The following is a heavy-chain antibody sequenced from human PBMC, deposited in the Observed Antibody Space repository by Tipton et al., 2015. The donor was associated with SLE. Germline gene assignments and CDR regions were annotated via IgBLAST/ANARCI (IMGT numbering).Heavy chain of an antibody. CDR2: IYYSGST. V-gene: IGHV4-59*01. CDR1: GGSISSYY. CDR3: ARDEGRGSSSQRAFDI. D-gene: IGHD6-6*01. J-gene: IGHJ3*02. Sequence: TLSLTCTVSGGSISSYYWRWIRQPPGKGLEWIGYIYYSGSTNYNPSLKSRVTISVDTSKNQFSLKLSSVTAADTAVYYCARDEGRGSSSQRAFDIWGQGTMVTVSS.